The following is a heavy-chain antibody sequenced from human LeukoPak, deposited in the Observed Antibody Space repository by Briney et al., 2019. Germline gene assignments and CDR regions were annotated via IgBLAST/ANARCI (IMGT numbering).Heavy chain of an antibody. CDR2: ISHSGSSI. V-gene: IGHV3-23*01. CDR1: GFTFTNYL. CDR3: AMALDY. J-gene: IGHJ4*02. Sequence: GGSLRLSCVASGFTFTNYLMNWVRQAPGKGLEWVSGISHSGSSIYYADSVKGRFTISRDNSKNTLYLQMDRLRVEDTAVYYCAMALDYWGQGTLVTVSS.